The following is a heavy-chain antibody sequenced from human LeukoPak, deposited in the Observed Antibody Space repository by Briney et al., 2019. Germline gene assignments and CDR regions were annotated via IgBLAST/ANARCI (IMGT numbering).Heavy chain of an antibody. Sequence: SETLSLTCTVSGGSISSYYWSWIRQPPGKGLEWIGYIYYSGSTNYNPSLKSRVTISLDTANNQFSLKLNSVTAADTAVYYCAGTSKWLAFDYWGQGTLVTVSS. V-gene: IGHV4-59*01. CDR1: GGSISSYY. D-gene: IGHD6-19*01. CDR2: IYYSGST. CDR3: AGTSKWLAFDY. J-gene: IGHJ4*02.